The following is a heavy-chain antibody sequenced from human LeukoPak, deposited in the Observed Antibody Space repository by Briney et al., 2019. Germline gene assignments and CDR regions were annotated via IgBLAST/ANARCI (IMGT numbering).Heavy chain of an antibody. D-gene: IGHD4-17*01. CDR1: GGSISSYY. J-gene: IGHJ3*02. V-gene: IGHV4-4*07. Sequence: KASETLSLTCTVSGGSISSYYWSWIRQPAGKGLEWIGRIYTSGSTNYNPSLKSRVTMSVDTSKNQFPLKLSSVTAADTAVYYCARAPPTTVTTFAFDIWGQGTMVTVSS. CDR3: ARAPPTTVTTFAFDI. CDR2: IYTSGST.